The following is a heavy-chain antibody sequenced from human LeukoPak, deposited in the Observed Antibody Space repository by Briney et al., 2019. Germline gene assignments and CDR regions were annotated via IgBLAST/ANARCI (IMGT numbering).Heavy chain of an antibody. D-gene: IGHD2-15*01. V-gene: IGHV4-39*01. Sequence: SETLSLTCTVSGGSISSSSYYWGWIRQPPGKGLEWIGSIYYSGSTYYNPSLKSRVTISVDTSKNQCSLKLSSWTAADTAGYYCERLGLRRGVGLVVADRWFAGCGQPSLVSV. CDR1: GGSISSSSYY. J-gene: IGHJ5*01. CDR3: ERLGLRRGVGLVVADRWFAG. CDR2: IYYSGST.